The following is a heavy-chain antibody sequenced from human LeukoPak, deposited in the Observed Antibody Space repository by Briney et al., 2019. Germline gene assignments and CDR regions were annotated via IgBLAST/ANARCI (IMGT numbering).Heavy chain of an antibody. V-gene: IGHV3-74*01. CDR1: GFSFSGHW. D-gene: IGHD2-21*02. J-gene: IGHJ4*02. CDR3: ARDKRPVVTATPDY. CDR2: ISPTGSTT. Sequence: GGSLRLSCTASGFSFSGHWMHWARQLPGKGLVWVSRISPTGSTTSYADSVKGRFTISRDNAKNSLYLQMNSLRAEDTAVYYCARDKRPVVTATPDYWGQGTLVTVSS.